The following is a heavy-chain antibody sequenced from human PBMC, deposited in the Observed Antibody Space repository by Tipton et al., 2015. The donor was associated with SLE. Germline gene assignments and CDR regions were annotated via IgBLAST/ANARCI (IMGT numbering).Heavy chain of an antibody. CDR2: IYHSGST. J-gene: IGHJ4*02. V-gene: IGHV4-38-2*02. CDR1: GYSISSGYY. Sequence: LRLSCTVSGYSISSGYYWGWIRQPPGKGLEWIGSIYHSGSTYYNPSLKSRVTISVDTSKNQFSLKLSSVTAADTAVYYCARGPAAGYFDYWGQGTLVTVSS. D-gene: IGHD3-10*01. CDR3: ARGPAAGYFDY.